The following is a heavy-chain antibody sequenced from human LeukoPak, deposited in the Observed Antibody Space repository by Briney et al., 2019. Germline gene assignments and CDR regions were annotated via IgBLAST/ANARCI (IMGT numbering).Heavy chain of an antibody. CDR2: INPNSGGT. CDR1: GYTFTGYY. J-gene: IGHJ5*02. CDR3: ARGPAGGYCSSTSCPPVHWFDP. Sequence: ASVKVSCKASGYTFTGYYMHWVRQAPGQGLEWMGRINPNSGGTNYAQKFQGRVTMTRDTSISTAYMELSRLRSNDTAAYYCARGPAGGYCSSTSCPPVHWFDPWGQGTLVTVSS. V-gene: IGHV1-2*06. D-gene: IGHD2-2*01.